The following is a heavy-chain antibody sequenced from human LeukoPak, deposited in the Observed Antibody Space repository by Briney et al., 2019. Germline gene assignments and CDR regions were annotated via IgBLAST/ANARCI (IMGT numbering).Heavy chain of an antibody. CDR2: IKEDGSET. Sequence: PGGSLRLSCAASGFTFSNYWMSWVRQAPGKGPEWMGNIKEDGSETYYVDSVKGRFTISRDNAQNSLYLHKHSLRVEDTAVYYCARDPYVSNFDYWGQGTLVTVSS. CDR1: GFTFSNYW. J-gene: IGHJ4*02. CDR3: ARDPYVSNFDY. V-gene: IGHV3-7*03. D-gene: IGHD3-10*02.